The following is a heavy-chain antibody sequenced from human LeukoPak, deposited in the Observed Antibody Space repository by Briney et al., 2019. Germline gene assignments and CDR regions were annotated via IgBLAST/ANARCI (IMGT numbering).Heavy chain of an antibody. CDR1: GFTFSSYG. J-gene: IGHJ4*02. V-gene: IGHV3-33*06. CDR3: AKDRVPGGYYDFWSGYYSDFDY. D-gene: IGHD3-3*01. CDR2: IWYDGSKK. Sequence: HPGGSLRLSCAASGFTFSSYGMHWVRQAPGKGLEWVAVIWYDGSKKYYADSVKGRFTISRDNSKNTLYLQMDSLRAEDTAVYYCAKDRVPGGYYDFWSGYYSDFDYWGQGTLVTVSS.